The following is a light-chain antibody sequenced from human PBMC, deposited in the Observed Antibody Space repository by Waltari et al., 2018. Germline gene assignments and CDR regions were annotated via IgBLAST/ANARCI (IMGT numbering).Light chain of an antibody. CDR2: GAS. CDR3: QHDVKSLIT. Sequence: EIVLTQSPGTLSLSPWDRATLSCRSSQSVTWDYLAWYQQKPGQAPRLLIYGASSRVTGTPDRFSGSGSGTDFTLTISRLEPEDVAVYYCQHDVKSLITFGGGTKVEIK. V-gene: IGKV3-20*01. J-gene: IGKJ4*01. CDR1: QSVTWDY.